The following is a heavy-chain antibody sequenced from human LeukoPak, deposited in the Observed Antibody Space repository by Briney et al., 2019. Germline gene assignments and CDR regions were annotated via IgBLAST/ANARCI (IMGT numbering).Heavy chain of an antibody. J-gene: IGHJ3*02. CDR3: ASAGDAFDI. CDR2: IYYSGST. Sequence: PSETLSLTSVVSGGSISSTSYYWGWIRQPPGKGLEWIGSIYYSGSTYYSPSLKSRVTISVDTSKNQFSLKLSSVTAADTAVYYCASAGDAFDIWGQGTMVTVSS. CDR1: GGSISSTSYY. V-gene: IGHV4-39*07.